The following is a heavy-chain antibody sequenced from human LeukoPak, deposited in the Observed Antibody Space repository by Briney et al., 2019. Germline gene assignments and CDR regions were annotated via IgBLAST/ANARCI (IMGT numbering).Heavy chain of an antibody. V-gene: IGHV3-30*03. J-gene: IGHJ6*03. D-gene: IGHD1-14*01. CDR3: ARQPEFSNYYMDV. Sequence: GGSLRLSCAASGFTFSSYGMHWVRQAPGKGLEWLAVISYDGSEAYYADSVKGRFTISRDNSKNRLYLQMSSLRVEDTALYYCARQPEFSNYYMDVWGKGTTVTVSS. CDR1: GFTFSSYG. CDR2: ISYDGSEA.